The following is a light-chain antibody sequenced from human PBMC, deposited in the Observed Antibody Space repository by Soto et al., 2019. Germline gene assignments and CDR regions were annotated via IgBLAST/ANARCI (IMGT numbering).Light chain of an antibody. Sequence: QSVLTQSPSASASLGASVKLTCTLSSGHSSYAIAWHQQQPEKGPRYLMKLNSDGSHSKGDGIPDRFSGSSSGPERYLTISRLQSEDEADYYCQTWGTGIVVFGGGTQLTVL. CDR1: SGHSSYA. J-gene: IGLJ2*01. CDR2: LNSDGSH. V-gene: IGLV4-69*01. CDR3: QTWGTGIVV.